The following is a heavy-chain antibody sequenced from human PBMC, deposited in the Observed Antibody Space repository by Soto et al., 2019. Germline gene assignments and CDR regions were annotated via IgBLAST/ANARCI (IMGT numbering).Heavy chain of an antibody. CDR1: GFTVSSNY. CDR3: ARDLYGVDVTPADTNY. CDR2: IYDGGST. D-gene: IGHD2-2*01. V-gene: IGHV3-66*01. J-gene: IGHJ4*02. Sequence: ESGGGLVQPGGSLRLSCAASGFTVSSNYMSWVRQAPGKGLEWVSVIYDGGSTFYADSVKGRFTISSDNSKNTLYLEMNYLRVEDTAVYYCARDLYGVDVTPADTNYWGQGILVTVSS.